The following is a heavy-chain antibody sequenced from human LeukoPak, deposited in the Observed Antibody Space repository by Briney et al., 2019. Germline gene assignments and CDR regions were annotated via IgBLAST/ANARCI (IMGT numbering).Heavy chain of an antibody. J-gene: IGHJ4*02. V-gene: IGHV1-46*01. CDR1: GYTYTSYY. D-gene: IGHD5-24*01. CDR3: ARQMATRLYYFDY. Sequence: ASVKVSCKASGYTYTSYYMHWVRQAPGQGLEWMGIINPGGGSTSYAQKFQGRVTMTRDTSTSTVYMELSSLRSEDTAVYYCARQMATRLYYFDYWGQGTLVTVSS. CDR2: INPGGGST.